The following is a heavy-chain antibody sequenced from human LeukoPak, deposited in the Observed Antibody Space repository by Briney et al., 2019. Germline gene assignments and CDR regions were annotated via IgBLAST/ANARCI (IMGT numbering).Heavy chain of an antibody. CDR2: ISAYSGNT. D-gene: IGHD4-23*01. V-gene: IGHV1-18*01. CDR1: GYTFTSYG. CDR3: ARDPGDYGGNSVNWFDP. Sequence: GASVKVSCKASGYTFTSYGISWVRQAPGQGMEWMGWISAYSGNTNYEQKLQGRVTMTTDTSTSTAYMELRSLRSDDTAVYYCARDPGDYGGNSVNWFDPWGQGTLVTVSS. J-gene: IGHJ5*02.